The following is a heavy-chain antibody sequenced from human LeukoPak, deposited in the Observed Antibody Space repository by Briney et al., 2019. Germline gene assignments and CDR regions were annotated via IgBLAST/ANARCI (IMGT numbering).Heavy chain of an antibody. CDR2: IYYSGNT. CDR1: GGSISSSSDY. J-gene: IGHJ3*02. CDR3: ARGKMRKSGYLEPKSGGDAFDI. V-gene: IGHV4-39*07. D-gene: IGHD3-22*01. Sequence: PSETLSLTCTVSGGSISSSSDYWGWIRQPPGKRLEWIGSIYYSGNTYYTPSLRSRVTISVDTSNNQFSLQLSSVTAADTAVYYCARGKMRKSGYLEPKSGGDAFDIWGQGTMVTVSS.